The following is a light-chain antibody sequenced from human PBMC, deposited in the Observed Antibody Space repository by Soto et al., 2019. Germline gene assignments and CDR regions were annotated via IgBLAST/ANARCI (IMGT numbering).Light chain of an antibody. CDR1: SSDVGSDNL. Sequence: QSALTQPASVSGSPGQSITISCTGTSSDVGSDNLVSWYQQHPGKAPKLMIYEGSKRPSGVSNRFSGSKSGNTASLTISGLQAEDEADYYCCSYAGSSTSYVFGTGTKVTVL. J-gene: IGLJ1*01. CDR2: EGS. CDR3: CSYAGSSTSYV. V-gene: IGLV2-23*01.